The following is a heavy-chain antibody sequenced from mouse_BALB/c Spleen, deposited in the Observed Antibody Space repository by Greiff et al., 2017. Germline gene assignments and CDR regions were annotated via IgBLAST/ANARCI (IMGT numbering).Heavy chain of an antibody. CDR2: IRNKANGYTT. CDR3: ARVRLLEAMDY. V-gene: IGHV7-3*02. Sequence: VQLKESGGGLVQPGGSLRLSCATSGFTFTDYYMSWVRQPPGKALAWLGFIRNKANGYTTEYSASVKGRFTISRDNSQSILYLQMNTLRAEDSATYYCARVRLLEAMDYWGQGTSVTVSS. J-gene: IGHJ4*01. CDR1: GFTFTDYY. D-gene: IGHD2-10*01.